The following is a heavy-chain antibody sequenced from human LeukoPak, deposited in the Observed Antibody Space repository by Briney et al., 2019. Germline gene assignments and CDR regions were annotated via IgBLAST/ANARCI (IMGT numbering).Heavy chain of an antibody. Sequence: GGSLRLSCAASGFTFSNAWMSWVRQGPGKGLEWVGRIKSKTDGGTTDYAAPVKGRFTISIDDSKNTLYLQMNSLKTEDTAVYYCTTQRSRITMVRGVIRSDHWGQGTLVTVSS. V-gene: IGHV3-15*01. CDR3: TTQRSRITMVRGVIRSDH. CDR1: GFTFSNAW. CDR2: IKSKTDGGTT. D-gene: IGHD3-10*01. J-gene: IGHJ4*02.